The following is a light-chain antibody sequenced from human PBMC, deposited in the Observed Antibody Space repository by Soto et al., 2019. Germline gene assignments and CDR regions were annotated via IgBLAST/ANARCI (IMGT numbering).Light chain of an antibody. CDR2: GAS. CDR3: QQRSNWPPLT. CDR1: ESVSSSY. V-gene: IGKV3D-20*02. J-gene: IGKJ4*01. Sequence: EIVLTQSPGTLSLSPGERATVSCRASESVSSSYLGWYQQKPGQAPRLLIYGASSRATGIPDRFSGSGSGTDFTLTISSLEPEDFAVYYCQQRSNWPPLTFGGGTKVEIK.